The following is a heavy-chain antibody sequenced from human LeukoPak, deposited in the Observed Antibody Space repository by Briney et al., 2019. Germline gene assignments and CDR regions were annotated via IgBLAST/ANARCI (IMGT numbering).Heavy chain of an antibody. CDR3: VRDLVWDTGRVDY. CDR1: GFTFSSHW. Sequence: PGGSLRLSCAASGFTFSSHWMSWARQAPRKGLEWLANIKEDGSEKYYVDSVKGRFTISRDNAKNSLFLQMNSLRDEDTATYYCVRDLVWDTGRVDYWGQGTLVTVSS. V-gene: IGHV3-7*01. D-gene: IGHD3/OR15-3a*01. J-gene: IGHJ4*02. CDR2: IKEDGSEK.